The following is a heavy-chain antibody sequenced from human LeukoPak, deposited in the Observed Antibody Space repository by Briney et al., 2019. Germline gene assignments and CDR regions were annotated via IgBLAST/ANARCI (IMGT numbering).Heavy chain of an antibody. D-gene: IGHD3-22*01. CDR2: INHSGST. CDR1: GGSFSGYY. CDR3: ARGPSIRYYDGSGYYYFDY. J-gene: IGHJ4*02. Sequence: PSETLTLTCAVYGGSFSGYYWSWIRQPPGKGLEWIGEINHSGSTNYNPSLKSRVTISVETSKNQFSLNLDSVTAADTAVYYCARGPSIRYYDGSGYYYFDYWGQGTLVTAST. V-gene: IGHV4-34*01.